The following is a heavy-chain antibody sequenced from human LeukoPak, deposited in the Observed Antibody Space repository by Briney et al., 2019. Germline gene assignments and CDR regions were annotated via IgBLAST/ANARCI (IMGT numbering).Heavy chain of an antibody. D-gene: IGHD4-17*01. CDR1: GGTFSGYA. CDR3: ARGWPYGGLDY. V-gene: IGHV1-69*13. J-gene: IGHJ4*02. Sequence: ASVKVSCKASGGTFSGYAISWVRQAPGQGLEWMGGIIPIFGTANYAQKFQGRVTITADESTSTAYMELSSLRSEDAAVYYCARGWPYGGLDYWGQGTLVTVSS. CDR2: IIPIFGTA.